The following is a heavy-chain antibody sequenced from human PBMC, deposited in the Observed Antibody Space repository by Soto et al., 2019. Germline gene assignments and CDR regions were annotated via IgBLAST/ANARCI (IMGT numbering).Heavy chain of an antibody. V-gene: IGHV3-30-3*01. CDR2: ISSDGSAK. Sequence: PGGSLRLSCGVSGFTLSRYSMHWVRQAPGKGLEWVALISSDGSAKYYADSVKGRFTVSRDDSFYLQMTSLRGEDTAVYYCARDGYCSGGSCLDGMDVWGKGTTVTVSS. J-gene: IGHJ6*04. CDR1: GFTLSRYS. D-gene: IGHD2-15*01. CDR3: ARDGYCSGGSCLDGMDV.